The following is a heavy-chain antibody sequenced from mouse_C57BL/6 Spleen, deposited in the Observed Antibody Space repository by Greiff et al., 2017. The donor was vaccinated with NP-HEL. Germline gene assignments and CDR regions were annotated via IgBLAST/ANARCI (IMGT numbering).Heavy chain of an antibody. V-gene: IGHV5-6*01. CDR2: ISSGGSYT. CDR3: ARHGDYGNYVFFYFDY. D-gene: IGHD2-1*01. J-gene: IGHJ2*01. Sequence: VQLKESGGDLVKPGGSLKLSCAASGFTFSSYGMSWVRQTPDKRLEWVATISSGGSYTYYPDSVKGRFTISRDNAKNTLYLQMSSLKSEDTAMYYCARHGDYGNYVFFYFDYWGQGTTLTVSS. CDR1: GFTFSSYG.